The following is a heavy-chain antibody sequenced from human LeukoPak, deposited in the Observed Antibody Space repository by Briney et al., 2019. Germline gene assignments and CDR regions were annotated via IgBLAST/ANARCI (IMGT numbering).Heavy chain of an antibody. Sequence: ASVKVSCKASGYTFTSLGITWVRQAPGQGLEWMGWISTNSKRAYLAQRLQGRVTMTTDTSTSTAYMEMSSLRSEDTAVYYCARDNGGSAAAGTEGGFDYWGQGTLVTVSS. D-gene: IGHD6-13*01. J-gene: IGHJ4*02. CDR3: ARDNGGSAAAGTEGGFDY. CDR1: GYTFTSLG. CDR2: ISTNSKRA. V-gene: IGHV1-18*01.